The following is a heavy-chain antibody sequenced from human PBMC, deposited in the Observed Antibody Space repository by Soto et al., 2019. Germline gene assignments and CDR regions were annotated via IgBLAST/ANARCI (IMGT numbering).Heavy chain of an antibody. D-gene: IGHD2-2*02. V-gene: IGHV4-31*03. CDR2: IYYSGST. CDR3: ARGGADIVVVPAAIPWFDP. J-gene: IGHJ5*02. Sequence: PSETLSLTCTVSGGSISSGGYYWSWIRQHPGKGLEWIGYIYYSGSTYYNPSLKSRVTISVDTSKNQFSLKLSSVTAADTAVYYCARGGADIVVVPAAIPWFDPWGQGTLVTVSS. CDR1: GGSISSGGYY.